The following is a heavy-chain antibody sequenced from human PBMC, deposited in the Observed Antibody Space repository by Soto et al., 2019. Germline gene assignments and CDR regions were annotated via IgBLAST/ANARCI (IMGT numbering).Heavy chain of an antibody. D-gene: IGHD5-12*01. CDR2: IYESGST. CDR3: ARDSGKWYYF. Sequence: QVQLQESRPGLVKPSGTLSLTCTVSGDSTTNWWSWVRQAPGKGLEWIGEIYESGSTNYNPSRQSRVTISIDPSQNQFSLTMTSVTAAGTAVYYCARDSGKWYYFWGQGILVTVSS. CDR1: GDSTTNW. V-gene: IGHV4-4*02. J-gene: IGHJ4*02.